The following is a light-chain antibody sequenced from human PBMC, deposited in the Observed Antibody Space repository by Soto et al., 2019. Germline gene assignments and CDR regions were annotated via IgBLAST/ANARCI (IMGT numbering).Light chain of an antibody. CDR3: MQSLQTPST. Sequence: DIVMTQSPLSLPVTPGEPASISCRSSQSLLHSNGYKYLDWYLQKPGQSPQLLVYLGPNRASGVPDRFSGSGSGTDFTLKISRVESEDVGVYYCMQSLQTPSTFGQGTKVEIK. CDR1: QSLLHSNGYKY. V-gene: IGKV2-28*01. J-gene: IGKJ1*01. CDR2: LGP.